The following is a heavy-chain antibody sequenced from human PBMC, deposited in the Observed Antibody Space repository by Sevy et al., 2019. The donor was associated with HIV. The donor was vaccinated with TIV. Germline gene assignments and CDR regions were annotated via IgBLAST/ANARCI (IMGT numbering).Heavy chain of an antibody. CDR2: IYSGGST. CDR1: GFTVSSNY. Sequence: GGSLRLSCAASGFTVSSNYMSWVRQAPGKGLEWVSVIYSGGSTYYADSVKGRFTISRDNSKNTLYLQMNSLRAEDTAVYYCARDNSGSYYWGMYFDYWGQGTLVTVSS. J-gene: IGHJ4*02. CDR3: ARDNSGSYYWGMYFDY. D-gene: IGHD3-10*01. V-gene: IGHV3-53*01.